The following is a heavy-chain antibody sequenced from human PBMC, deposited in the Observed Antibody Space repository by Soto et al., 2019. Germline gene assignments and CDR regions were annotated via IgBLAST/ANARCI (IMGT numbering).Heavy chain of an antibody. D-gene: IGHD3-16*01. Sequence: QLQLQESGPGLVKPSETLSLTCTVSGGSISSNSYYWAWIRQPPGKGLEWIGNIYYSGTTYYNPYLKRRVTISDDTSKNQCSLKLSSVTAADTAVYYCARHKGGYYSGVDVWGQGITVTVSS. CDR2: IYYSGTT. CDR1: GGSISSNSYY. V-gene: IGHV4-39*01. J-gene: IGHJ6*02. CDR3: ARHKGGYYSGVDV.